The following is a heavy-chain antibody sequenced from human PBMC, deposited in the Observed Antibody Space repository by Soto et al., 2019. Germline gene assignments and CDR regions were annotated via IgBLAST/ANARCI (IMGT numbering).Heavy chain of an antibody. CDR1: GGSISSSNW. J-gene: IGHJ6*02. D-gene: IGHD3-10*01. V-gene: IGHV4-4*02. Sequence: SETLSLTCTVSGGSISSSNWWTWVRQAPGKGLEWIGETYHVGIPSYNPSLKGRVTISVDKSKNQFSLKLSSVTAADTAVYYCAREGGFYGSGSRGYYYYYGMDVWGQGTTVTVSS. CDR3: AREGGFYGSGSRGYYYYYGMDV. CDR2: TYHVGIP.